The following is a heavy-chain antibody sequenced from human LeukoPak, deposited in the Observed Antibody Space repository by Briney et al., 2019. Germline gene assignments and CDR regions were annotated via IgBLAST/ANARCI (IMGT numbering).Heavy chain of an antibody. J-gene: IGHJ4*02. CDR1: GGTFSSYA. V-gene: IGHV1-69*13. Sequence: SVKVACKASGGTFSSYAISWVRQAPGQGLEWMGGIIPIFGTANYAQKFQGRVTIPADESTSTAYMERSSLRSEDTAVYYCARDPHSYSSSWYFDYWGQGTLVTVSS. D-gene: IGHD6-13*01. CDR2: IIPIFGTA. CDR3: ARDPHSYSSSWYFDY.